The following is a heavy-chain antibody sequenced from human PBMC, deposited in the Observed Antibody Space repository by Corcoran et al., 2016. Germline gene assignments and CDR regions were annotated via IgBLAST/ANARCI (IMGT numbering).Heavy chain of an antibody. CDR2: IKSHGSGGTT. CDR1: GFTFTDAW. J-gene: IGHJ6*02. D-gene: IGHD1-26*01. CDR3: KWEHKVYYGTDV. V-gene: IGHV3-15*01. Sequence: EVQLVVSGGDLAKPGESLRLSCVASGFTFTDAWMSWVRQAPGTGLEWVGRIKSHGSGGTTDYAAPVKDRFTISRDDSRNTVFQQMDSLKSDDTAVYDGKWEHKVYYGTDVWGHGSTVTVSS.